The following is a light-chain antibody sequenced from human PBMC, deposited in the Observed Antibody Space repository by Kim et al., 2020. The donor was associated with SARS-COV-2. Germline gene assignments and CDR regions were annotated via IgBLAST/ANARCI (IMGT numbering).Light chain of an antibody. Sequence: LTCTLRSGINVGTYMIYWYQQKPGSPPQYLLRYKSDSDNQQGSGVPSRFSGSKDASANAGILLISGLHFEDEADYYCMIWHSSAWVFGGGTQLTVL. CDR1: SGINVGTYM. J-gene: IGLJ3*02. V-gene: IGLV5-45*01. CDR3: MIWHSSAWV. CDR2: YKSDSDN.